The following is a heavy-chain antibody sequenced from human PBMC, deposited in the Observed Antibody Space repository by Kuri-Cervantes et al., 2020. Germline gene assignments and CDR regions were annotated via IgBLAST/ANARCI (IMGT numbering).Heavy chain of an antibody. Sequence: ASVKVSCKASGYTFTSYDINWVRQATGQGLEWMGWMNPNSGNTSYAQKFQGRVTMTRNTSISTAYMELSSLRSEDTAVYYCARGTVVVAATPVYYYYYGMDVWGQGTTVTVSS. V-gene: IGHV1-8*01. CDR1: GYTFTSYD. CDR3: ARGTVVVAATPVYYYYYGMDV. J-gene: IGHJ6*02. CDR2: MNPNSGNT. D-gene: IGHD2-15*01.